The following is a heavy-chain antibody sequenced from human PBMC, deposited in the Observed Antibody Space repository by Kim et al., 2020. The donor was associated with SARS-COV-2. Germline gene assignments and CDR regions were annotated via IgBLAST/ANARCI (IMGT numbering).Heavy chain of an antibody. J-gene: IGHJ4*02. V-gene: IGHV3-74*01. CDR3: ARVAHIDWLPVELYYFDS. CDR2: INSDASRT. Sequence: GGSLRLSCAASGFTFSSYWMHWVRQAPGKGLVWVSRINSDASRTTYADSVKGRFTISRDNANNMLYLQMSSLRADDTAVYYCARVAHIDWLPVELYYFDSWGQGTLVTVSS. CDR1: GFTFSSYW. D-gene: IGHD3-9*01.